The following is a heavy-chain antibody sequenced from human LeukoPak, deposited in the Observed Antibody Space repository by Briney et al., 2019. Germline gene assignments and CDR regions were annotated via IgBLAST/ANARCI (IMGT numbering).Heavy chain of an antibody. CDR2: IKPDGSAQ. J-gene: IGHJ6*02. D-gene: IGHD1-1*01. CDR3: ATSNWNDGYGMDV. V-gene: IGHV3-7*01. CDR1: GFTFSNSW. Sequence: GGSLRLSCAASGFTFSNSWMSWVRQAPGKGLEWVATIKPDGSAQYYVDSVKGRFTISRDNAKNSLFLQINSLRAEDTAVYYCATSNWNDGYGMDVWGQGTMVTVSS.